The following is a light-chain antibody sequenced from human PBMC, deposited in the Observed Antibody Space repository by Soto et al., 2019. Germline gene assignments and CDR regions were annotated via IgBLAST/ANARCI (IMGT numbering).Light chain of an antibody. CDR1: QSVSSN. J-gene: IGKJ5*01. CDR2: GAS. CDR3: QQYKNWIT. V-gene: IGKV3-15*01. Sequence: EIVMTQSPATLSVSPGERATISFRASQSVSSNLAWYQQKPGQAPRLLIYGASTRATGIPARFSGSGSGTEFTLTISSLQSEDFAVYYCQQYKNWITFGQGTRLEIK.